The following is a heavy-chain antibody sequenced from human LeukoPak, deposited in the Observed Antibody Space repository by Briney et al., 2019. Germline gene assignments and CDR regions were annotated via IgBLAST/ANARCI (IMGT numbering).Heavy chain of an antibody. CDR1: GYTFTKYS. D-gene: IGHD3-22*01. CDR2: INPSGGSA. V-gene: IGHV1-46*01. J-gene: IGHJ4*02. Sequence: GASAKVSCKASGYTFTKYSMHWVRQAPGQGLEWMGIINPSGGSASYAQKFQGRVTMTRDTSTSTVYMELSSLRSEDTAVYYCARVPFYFDSSGYYFDYWGQGTLVTVSS. CDR3: ARVPFYFDSSGYYFDY.